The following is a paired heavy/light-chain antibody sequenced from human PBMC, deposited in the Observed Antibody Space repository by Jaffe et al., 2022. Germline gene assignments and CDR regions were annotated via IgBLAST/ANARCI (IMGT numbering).Heavy chain of an antibody. CDR1: GFTFSDYG. CDR2: ISYDGTDK. CDR3: TKVTGYASAWYRGDY. D-gene: IGHD6-13*01. V-gene: IGHV3-30*02. J-gene: IGHJ4*02. Sequence: QVQLVESGGGVVQPGGSLRLSCAASGFTFSDYGMHWVRQAPDKGLEWVTFISYDGTDKYYSDSVKGRFTISRDNSKNTLYLQMNSLRAEDTAVYYCTKVTGYASAWYRGDYWGRGTLVTVSS.
Light chain of an antibody. CDR3: QQYNTYWT. CDR1: QSIGRW. CDR2: KVS. J-gene: IGKJ1*01. V-gene: IGKV1-5*03. Sequence: DIQMTQSPSTLSASVGDRVTITCRASQSIGRWLAWYQQKAGKAPKVLIQKVSSLESGVPSRFSGSGSGTDFTLTISSLQPDDFATYYCQQYNTYWTFGQGTKVEIK.